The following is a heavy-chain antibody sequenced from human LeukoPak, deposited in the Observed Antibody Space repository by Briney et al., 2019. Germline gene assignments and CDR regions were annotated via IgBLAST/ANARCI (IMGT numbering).Heavy chain of an antibody. CDR2: IAPMFGTS. Sequence: SVKVSCKASGGTFIRHTISWVRQSPGQGLEWMGGIAPMFGTSNYAQKFRGRVTITADESTSTAYVELSSLRSEDTAVYYCARDSSEFRSLLFHWGQGTLVTVSS. V-gene: IGHV1-69*13. CDR1: GGTFIRHT. D-gene: IGHD1-14*01. J-gene: IGHJ1*01. CDR3: ARDSSEFRSLLFH.